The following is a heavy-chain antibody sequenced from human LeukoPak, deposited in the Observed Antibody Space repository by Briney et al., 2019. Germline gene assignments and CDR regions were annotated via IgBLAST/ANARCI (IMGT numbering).Heavy chain of an antibody. Sequence: PGGSLRLSCAASGFTFSNYGMHWVRQAPGKGLEWVALIRYDGGNKYYTDSVKGRFTISRDNSKNTLYPQMNSLRAEDTAVYYCARRNYYYYGMDVWGQGTTVTVSS. CDR2: IRYDGGNK. CDR1: GFTFSNYG. V-gene: IGHV3-30*02. CDR3: ARRNYYYYGMDV. J-gene: IGHJ6*02.